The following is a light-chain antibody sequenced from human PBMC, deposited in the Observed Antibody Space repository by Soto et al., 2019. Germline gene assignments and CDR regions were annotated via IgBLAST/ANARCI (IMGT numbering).Light chain of an antibody. J-gene: IGKJ4*01. CDR2: DAS. V-gene: IGKV3-11*01. CDR1: QSISTY. Sequence: EIVLTQSPATLSLCPGERATLSCRASQSISTYLAWYQQKPGQTPRLLIYDASNRATGIPARFSGGGSGTDFTLTISSLEPEDFVVYYCQHRRAWPLTFGGGTKVEI. CDR3: QHRRAWPLT.